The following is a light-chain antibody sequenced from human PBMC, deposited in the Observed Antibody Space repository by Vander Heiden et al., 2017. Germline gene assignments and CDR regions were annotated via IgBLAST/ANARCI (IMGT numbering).Light chain of an antibody. CDR2: GAS. CDR1: QSVSSSY. J-gene: IGKJ1*01. CDR3: QQDCSSPWT. V-gene: IGKV3-20*01. Sequence: EIVFTQSPGTLSLSPGERATLSCRASQSVSSSYLAWYQQKPGQAPRLLIYGASSRATGIPDRFSGSGSGTDFTLTISRLEPEDFAVYYCQQDCSSPWTFGQGTKVEIK.